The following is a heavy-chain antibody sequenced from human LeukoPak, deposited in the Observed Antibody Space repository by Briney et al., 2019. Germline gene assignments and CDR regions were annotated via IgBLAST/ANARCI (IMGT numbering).Heavy chain of an antibody. J-gene: IGHJ6*03. CDR3: ARDPYSGSYGDYYYYYMDV. D-gene: IGHD1-26*01. CDR2: INQGGSEK. CDR1: GFTFNNYY. Sequence: PGGSLRLSCAASGFTFNNYYMSWVRQAPGKGLEWVANINQGGSEKYYVDSVKGRFTISRDNAKNSLYLQMNSLRAEDAAVYYCARDPYSGSYGDYYYYYMDVWGKGTTVTISS. V-gene: IGHV3-7*01.